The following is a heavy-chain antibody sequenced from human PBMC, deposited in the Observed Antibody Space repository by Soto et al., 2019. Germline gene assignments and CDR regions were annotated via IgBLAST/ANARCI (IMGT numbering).Heavy chain of an antibody. D-gene: IGHD2-15*01. J-gene: IGHJ6*02. V-gene: IGHV3-21*01. CDR3: TRVGNYYSYAMDV. Sequence: EVELVESGGALVKPGGSLTVSCAASGFTFSFFTMNWVRQAPGKGLEWVSSTVSSSNYKHYADSVKGRFSISRDNAKNSLYQHMSSLRAKDTGIYYCTRVGNYYSYAMDVWGQGTTVTVSS. CDR1: GFTFSFFT. CDR2: TVSSSNYK.